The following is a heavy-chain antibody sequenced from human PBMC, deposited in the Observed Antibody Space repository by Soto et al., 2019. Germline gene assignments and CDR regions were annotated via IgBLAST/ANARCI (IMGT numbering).Heavy chain of an antibody. CDR2: IYYSGST. CDR3: ARDSRSTVTMFDY. V-gene: IGHV4-59*01. J-gene: IGHJ4*02. Sequence: SETLSLTFTVSGGSISGSYWSWIRQPPGKGLEWIGYIYYSGSTNYNPSLKSRVTISVDTSKNQFSLRLSSVTAADTAVYYCARDSRSTVTMFDYWGQGTLVTVSS. D-gene: IGHD4-17*01. CDR1: GGSISGSY.